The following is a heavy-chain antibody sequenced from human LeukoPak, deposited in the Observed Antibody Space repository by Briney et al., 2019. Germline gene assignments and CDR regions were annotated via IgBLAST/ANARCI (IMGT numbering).Heavy chain of an antibody. CDR3: ARERSMVRGVSWFDP. CDR1: GDSISDDSVNKNNW. J-gene: IGHJ5*02. Sequence: PSETLSLTCVFSGDSISDDSVNKNNWLNWVRQAPGKGLEWIGDVSLDGITNYNPSLLGRVTISVDTSKNQFSLKLSSVTAADTAVYYCARERSMVRGVSWFDPWGQGTLVTVSS. D-gene: IGHD3-10*01. V-gene: IGHV4-4*02. CDR2: VSLDGIT.